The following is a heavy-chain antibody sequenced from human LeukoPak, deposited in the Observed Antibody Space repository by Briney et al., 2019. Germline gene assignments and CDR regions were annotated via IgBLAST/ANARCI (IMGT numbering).Heavy chain of an antibody. J-gene: IGHJ4*02. CDR3: ARSPGEGAGTDFDY. CDR1: GYTFTGYY. CDR2: INPNSGGT. D-gene: IGHD6-19*01. V-gene: IGHV1-2*02. Sequence: ASVKVSCKASGYTFTGYYMHWVRQAPGQGLEWMGWINPNSGGTNYAQKFQGRVTMTRDTSISTAYMELSRLRSDDTAVYYCARSPGEGAGTDFDYWGQGTLVTVSS.